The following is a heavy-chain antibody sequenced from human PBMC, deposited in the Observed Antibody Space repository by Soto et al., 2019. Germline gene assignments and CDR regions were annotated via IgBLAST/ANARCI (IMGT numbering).Heavy chain of an antibody. D-gene: IGHD5-18*01. CDR3: ASERRGYSYRGFDY. J-gene: IGHJ4*02. CDR1: GFTFSDYW. CDR2: MKQDGSEK. Sequence: EVLLVESGGGLVQPGGSLRLSCEASGFTFSDYWMSWVRQAPGKGLEWVANMKQDGSEKYYVDSVKGRFTISRDNAKNSLYLPRNSLRAEDTAVYPCASERRGYSYRGFDYWGQGTPVTVSS. V-gene: IGHV3-7*01.